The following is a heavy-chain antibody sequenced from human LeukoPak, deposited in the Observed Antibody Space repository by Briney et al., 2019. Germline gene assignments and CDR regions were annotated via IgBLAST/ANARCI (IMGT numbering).Heavy chain of an antibody. D-gene: IGHD3-3*01. CDR3: ARDKYDFWSGYHGGYFDS. V-gene: IGHV3-66*02. CDR2: IYSGGNT. J-gene: IGHJ4*02. Sequence: GGSLRLSCEASGFTVSSNYMSWVRQAPGKGLEWVSAIYSGGNTFYADSVRGRFAISRDNSKNTLFLQMNNLRTEDTAVYYCARDKYDFWSGYHGGYFDSWGQGTLVTVSS. CDR1: GFTVSSNY.